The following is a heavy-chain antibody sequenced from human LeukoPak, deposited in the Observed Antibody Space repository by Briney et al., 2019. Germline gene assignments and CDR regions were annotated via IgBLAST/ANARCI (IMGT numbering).Heavy chain of an antibody. D-gene: IGHD6-13*01. CDR3: AKDLHSSSSNLGLCDY. CDR2: ISYDGSNK. Sequence: GRSLRLSCAASGFTFSSYGMHWVRQAPGKGLEWVAVISYDGSNKYYADSVKGRFTISRDNSKNTLYLQMNSLRAEDTAVYYCAKDLHSSSSNLGLCDYWGQGTLVTVSS. CDR1: GFTFSSYG. J-gene: IGHJ4*02. V-gene: IGHV3-30*18.